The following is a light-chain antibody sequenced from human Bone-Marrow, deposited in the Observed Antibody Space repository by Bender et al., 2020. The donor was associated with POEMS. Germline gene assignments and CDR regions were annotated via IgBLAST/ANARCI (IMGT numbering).Light chain of an antibody. J-gene: IGLJ3*02. CDR1: SSNIGNNY. Sequence: QSVRTQPPSVSGTPGQRVTISCFGSSSNIGNNYVHWYQQLPGMAPKLLIYRNSQRPSGVPDRISGSKSGTSASLAISGLQSEDEADYYCAAWEDSLNGWVFGGGTKLTVL. CDR2: RNS. CDR3: AAWEDSLNGWV. V-gene: IGLV1-44*01.